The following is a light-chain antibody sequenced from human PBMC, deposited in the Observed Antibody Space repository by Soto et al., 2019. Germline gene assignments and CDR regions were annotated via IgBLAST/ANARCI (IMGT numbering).Light chain of an antibody. CDR1: QSVSSSY. V-gene: IGKV3-20*01. J-gene: IGKJ1*01. CDR2: GAS. Sequence: EIVLTQSPGTLSLSPGERATLSCRASQSVSSSYLAWYQQKPGQAPRLLIYGASSRATGIPDRFSGSGSGTDFTLTISRREPEDFAGYYCQQYGSSPTFGQGTKVETK. CDR3: QQYGSSPT.